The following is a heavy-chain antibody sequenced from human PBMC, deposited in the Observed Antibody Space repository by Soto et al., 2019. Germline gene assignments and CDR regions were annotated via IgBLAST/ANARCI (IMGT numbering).Heavy chain of an antibody. D-gene: IGHD2-15*01. V-gene: IGHV4-34*01. Sequence: QVQLQQWGAGLLKPSETLSLTCAVYGGSFSGYYWNWIRQPPGKGLEWIGEINHSGGTNYNPSLKSRVTISLDTSKNQFSLRLTSVIAADTAIYYCARDRVVDATFSKYNRFDPWGQGTLVTVSS. CDR2: INHSGGT. CDR1: GGSFSGYY. CDR3: ARDRVVDATFSKYNRFDP. J-gene: IGHJ5*02.